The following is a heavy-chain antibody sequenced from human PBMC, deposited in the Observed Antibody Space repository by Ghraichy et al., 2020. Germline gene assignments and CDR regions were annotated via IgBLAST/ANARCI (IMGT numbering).Heavy chain of an antibody. Sequence: GGSLRLSCAASGFSLNGYWVHWVRQVPGKGLVWLSHINGDGSATTYADSVKGRFTISRDNAKNTVYLQMNSLRAEDTAVYYCARDTSYGYSLWGQGTLVTVSS. CDR1: GFSLNGYW. CDR2: INGDGSAT. CDR3: ARDTSYGYSL. D-gene: IGHD3-16*01. J-gene: IGHJ4*02. V-gene: IGHV3-74*01.